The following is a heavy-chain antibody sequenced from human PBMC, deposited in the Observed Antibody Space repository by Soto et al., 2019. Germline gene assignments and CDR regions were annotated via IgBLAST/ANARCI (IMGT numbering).Heavy chain of an antibody. J-gene: IGHJ5*02. CDR3: AKVTGSYNWHDLDP. CDR1: GLTFSSFG. V-gene: IGHV3-30*18. D-gene: IGHD1-1*01. Sequence: PGGSLRLSCAASGLTFSSFGMHWVRQAPGKGLEWVAVISYDGSNKYYADSVKGRFTISRDNSKNTLYLQLSSLRVEDSAVYYCAKVTGSYNWHDLDPWGQGTLVTVSS. CDR2: ISYDGSNK.